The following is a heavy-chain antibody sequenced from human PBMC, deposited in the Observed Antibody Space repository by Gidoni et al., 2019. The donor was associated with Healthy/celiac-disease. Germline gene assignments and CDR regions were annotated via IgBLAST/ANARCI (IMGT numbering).Heavy chain of an antibody. J-gene: IGHJ6*02. D-gene: IGHD2-2*01. CDR1: GFAFSSCS. CDR2: MSSSSSTI. Sequence: EVQLVESGGGLVQPGGSLRLSCAASGFAFSSCSMNWVRPAPGKGLGWVSYMSSSSSTIYYADSVKGRFTISRDNAKNSLYLQMNSLRDEDTAVYYCARDCSSTSCYFVYYYGMDVWGQGTTVTVSS. CDR3: ARDCSSTSCYFVYYYGMDV. V-gene: IGHV3-48*02.